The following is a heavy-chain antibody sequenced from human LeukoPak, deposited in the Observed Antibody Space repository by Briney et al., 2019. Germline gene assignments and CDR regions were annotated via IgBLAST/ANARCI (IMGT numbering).Heavy chain of an antibody. Sequence: PGGSLRLSCAASGFIFSRYGMHWVRQAPGKGLEWVAYIRSDGSNKYYADSVKGRFTISRDNSENTLYLQMNSLRAEDTAVYYCARNKQWLSPFDYWGQGTLVTVSS. CDR3: ARNKQWLSPFDY. J-gene: IGHJ4*02. D-gene: IGHD6-19*01. CDR1: GFIFSRYG. V-gene: IGHV3-30*02. CDR2: IRSDGSNK.